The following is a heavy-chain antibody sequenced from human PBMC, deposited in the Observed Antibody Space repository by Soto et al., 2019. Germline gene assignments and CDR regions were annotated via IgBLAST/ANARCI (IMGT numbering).Heavy chain of an antibody. J-gene: IGHJ3*02. CDR1: GFTVSNNY. CDR2: IHSGGNT. Sequence: EVQLVESGGGLVQPGGSLRLSCAASGFTVSNNYMSWVRQAPGKGLEWVSVIHSGGNTYYAESVKGRFTISRHNSKNTLYLQMNSLRTEDTAVYYRASQLWFGGGHAFHIWGQGTMVTVSS. D-gene: IGHD3-10*01. CDR3: ASQLWFGGGHAFHI. V-gene: IGHV3-53*04.